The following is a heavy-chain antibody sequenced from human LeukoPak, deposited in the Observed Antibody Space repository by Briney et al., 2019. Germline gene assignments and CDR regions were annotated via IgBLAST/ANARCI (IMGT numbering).Heavy chain of an antibody. V-gene: IGHV1-2*02. D-gene: IGHD2-2*01. CDR1: GYTFTGYY. J-gene: IGHJ5*02. CDR2: VNPNIGGT. CDR3: ARDIGIVVVPAAIHDNWFDP. Sequence: ASVKVSCKASGYTFTGYYMHWVRQAPGQGLEWMGWVNPNIGGTNYAQKFQGRVTMTRDTSISTAYMELSRLRSDDTAVYYCARDIGIVVVPAAIHDNWFDPWGQGTLVTVSS.